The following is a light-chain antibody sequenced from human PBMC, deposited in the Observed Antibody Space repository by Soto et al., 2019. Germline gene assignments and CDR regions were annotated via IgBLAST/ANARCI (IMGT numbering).Light chain of an antibody. Sequence: EIVLTQSPGTLSLSPGERATLSCRASQSISSRYLAWYQQKPGQAPRLLIYGASSRATGIPDRFSGSGSGTDFTLSISRLEPEYFAVYYCQQRSQWPPLTFGGGTTVDIK. CDR3: QQRSQWPPLT. J-gene: IGKJ4*01. V-gene: IGKV3D-20*02. CDR1: QSISSRY. CDR2: GAS.